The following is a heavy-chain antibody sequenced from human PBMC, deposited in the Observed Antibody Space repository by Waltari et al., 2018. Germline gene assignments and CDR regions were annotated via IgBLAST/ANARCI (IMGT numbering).Heavy chain of an antibody. V-gene: IGHV3-66*02. Sequence: EVQVVESGGGLVHPGESLRLSCAASGFTVSSNHMSWVRQAPGKGLEWVSLLYDAGSSDYPDSVRGRFTISRDNSKNTVHLQMNSLRVDDTATYYCARARDEKTAMVYFDHWGQGTLVSVSS. CDR2: LYDAGSS. CDR1: GFTVSSNH. CDR3: ARARDEKTAMVYFDH. J-gene: IGHJ4*02. D-gene: IGHD3-10*01.